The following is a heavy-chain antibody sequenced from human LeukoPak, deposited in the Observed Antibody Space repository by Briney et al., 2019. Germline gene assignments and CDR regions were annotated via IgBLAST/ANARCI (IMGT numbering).Heavy chain of an antibody. CDR2: INTDGSVT. CDR3: ARWTYASDGSGY. V-gene: IGHV3-74*01. J-gene: IGHJ4*02. CDR1: GFTFSTYW. D-gene: IGHD3-16*01. Sequence: PGGSLRLSCAASGFTFSTYWMHWVRRAPGKGLEWVSQINTDGSVTTYADSVKGRFTISRDNAKNTLYLQMNSLRAEDMAVYYCARWTYASDGSGYWGQGTLVTVSS.